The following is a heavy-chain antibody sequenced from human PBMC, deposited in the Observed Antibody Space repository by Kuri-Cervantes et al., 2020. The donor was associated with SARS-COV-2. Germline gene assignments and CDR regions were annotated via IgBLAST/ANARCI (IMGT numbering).Heavy chain of an antibody. CDR1: GFTFSSYS. D-gene: IGHD3-10*02. Sequence: GESLKISCADSGFTFSSYSMNWVRQAPGKGLEWVSYISSSSSYIYYADSLKGRFTISRDNAKNSLYLQMNSLRAEDTAVYYCARVQELSGEVRKKLGHYYYYYCMDVWGKGTTVTVSS. V-gene: IGHV3-21*01. CDR2: ISSSSSYI. J-gene: IGHJ6*03. CDR3: ARVQELSGEVRKKLGHYYYYYCMDV.